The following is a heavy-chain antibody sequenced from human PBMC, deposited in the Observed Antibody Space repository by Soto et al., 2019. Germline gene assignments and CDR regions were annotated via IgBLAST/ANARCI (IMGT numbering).Heavy chain of an antibody. CDR2: IYYSGST. J-gene: IGHJ5*02. D-gene: IGHD3-3*01. CDR1: GGSISSYY. V-gene: IGHV4-59*01. Sequence: SETLSLTCTVPGGSISSYYWSWIRQPPGKGLEWIGYIYYSGSTNYNPSLKSRVTISVDTSKNQFSLKLSSVTAADTAVYYCARGLADYDFWSGYPYWFDPWGQGTLVTVSS. CDR3: ARGLADYDFWSGYPYWFDP.